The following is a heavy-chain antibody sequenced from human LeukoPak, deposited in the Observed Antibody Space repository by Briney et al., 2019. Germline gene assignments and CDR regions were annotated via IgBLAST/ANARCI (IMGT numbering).Heavy chain of an antibody. V-gene: IGHV3-23*01. CDR1: GFTFSSYA. CDR2: IIGSGGST. D-gene: IGHD3-9*01. CDR3: AKGGDILTGYSPRDYYYYFYMHV. Sequence: PGGSLRLSCAASGFTFSSYAMSWVRQAPGKGLEWVSTIIGSGGSTYYADSVKGRFTISRDNSKNTLYLQMNSLRAEDTAVYYCAKGGDILTGYSPRDYYYYFYMHVWGKGTTVTVSS. J-gene: IGHJ6*03.